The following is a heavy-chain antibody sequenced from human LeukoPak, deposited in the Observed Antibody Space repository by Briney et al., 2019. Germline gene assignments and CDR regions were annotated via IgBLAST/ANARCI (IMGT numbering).Heavy chain of an antibody. CDR2: INHSGST. CDR1: GGSFSGYY. J-gene: IGHJ6*02. Sequence: SSETLSLTCAVYGGSFSGYYWSWFRQPPGKGLEWIGEINHSGSTNYNPSLKSRVTISVDTSKNQFSLKLSSVTAADTAVFYCARGRGVGATHGMDVWGQGTTVTVSS. D-gene: IGHD1-26*01. V-gene: IGHV4-34*01. CDR3: ARGRGVGATHGMDV.